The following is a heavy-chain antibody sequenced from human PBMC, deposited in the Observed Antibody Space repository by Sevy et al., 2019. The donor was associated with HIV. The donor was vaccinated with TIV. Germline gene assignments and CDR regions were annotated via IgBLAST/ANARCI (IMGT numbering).Heavy chain of an antibody. CDR1: GFTVSSNS. J-gene: IGHJ6*03. D-gene: IGHD4-17*01. V-gene: IGHV3-66*02. Sequence: GGSLRLSCAASGFTVSSNSMSWVRQAPGKGLEWVSVIYSGGSTYYADSGKGRFTISSDNAKNTRYLQMNSLRAEDTAVYYCARGGSTVYFYYFYYMDVWGKGTTVTVSS. CDR3: ARGGSTVYFYYFYYMDV. CDR2: IYSGGST.